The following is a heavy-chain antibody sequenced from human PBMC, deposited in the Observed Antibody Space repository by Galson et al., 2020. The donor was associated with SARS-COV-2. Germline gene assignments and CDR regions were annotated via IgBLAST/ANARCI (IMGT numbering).Heavy chain of an antibody. D-gene: IGHD3-16*01. CDR3: ARVPEGADY. V-gene: IGHV3-48*01. CDR1: GFTFSSYS. J-gene: IGHJ4*02. CDR2: ISSSSSTI. Sequence: GESLKISCAASGFTFSSYSMNWVRQAPGKGLEWVSYISSSSSTIYYADSVKGRFTISRDNAKNSLYLQMNSLRAEDTAVYYCARVPEGADYWGQGTLVTVSS.